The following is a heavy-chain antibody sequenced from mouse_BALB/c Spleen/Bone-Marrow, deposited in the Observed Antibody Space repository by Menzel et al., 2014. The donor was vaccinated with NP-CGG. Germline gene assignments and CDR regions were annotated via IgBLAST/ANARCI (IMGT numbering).Heavy chain of an antibody. CDR2: IWWSDNK. CDR3: VRGEYALAMDY. D-gene: IGHD5-1*01. Sequence: QVTLKECVPGILQPSQTLSLTCSFSGFSLSTYGIGVGWIRQPSGKGLEWLAHIWWSDNKYYNTALKSRLTISKDTSNNQAFLKIASVDTSDTATYYCVRGEYALAMDYWGQGPSVTVSS. CDR1: GFSLSTYGIG. V-gene: IGHV8-11*01. J-gene: IGHJ4*01.